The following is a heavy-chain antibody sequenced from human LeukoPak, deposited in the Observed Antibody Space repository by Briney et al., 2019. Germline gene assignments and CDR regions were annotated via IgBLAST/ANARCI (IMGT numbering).Heavy chain of an antibody. J-gene: IGHJ5*02. Sequence: ASVKVSCKVSGYTLTELSMHWVRLAPGKGLEWMGGFDPEDGETIYAQKFQGRVTMTEDTSTDTAYMELSSLRSEDTAVYYCATLGAKTWGFDPWGQGTLVTVSS. D-gene: IGHD4-17*01. V-gene: IGHV1-24*01. CDR1: GYTLTELS. CDR2: FDPEDGET. CDR3: ATLGAKTWGFDP.